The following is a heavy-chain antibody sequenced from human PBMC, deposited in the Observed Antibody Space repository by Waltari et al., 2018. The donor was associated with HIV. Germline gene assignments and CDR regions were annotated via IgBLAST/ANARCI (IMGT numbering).Heavy chain of an antibody. CDR3: ARDGRQLSPYYYYYYGMDV. Sequence: EVQLVESGGGLVQPGGSLRLSCAASGFTFSSYWMHWVRQAPGKGLGWVSRINSEGSRTSYADAVKGRFTISRDNAKNTLYLQMNSLRAEDTAVYYCARDGRQLSPYYYYYYGMDVWGQGTTVTVSS. CDR2: INSEGSRT. CDR1: GFTFSSYW. J-gene: IGHJ6*02. V-gene: IGHV3-74*01. D-gene: IGHD5-18*01.